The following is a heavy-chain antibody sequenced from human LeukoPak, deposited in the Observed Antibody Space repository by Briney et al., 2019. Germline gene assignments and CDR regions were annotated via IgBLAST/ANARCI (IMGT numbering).Heavy chain of an antibody. D-gene: IGHD5-12*01. Sequence: GGSLRLSCAASGFTDSSNYMSWVRQAPGKGLEWVSVIYSGGTTYYADSVKGRFTISRDSSKNTLYLQMNSLRAEDTAVYYCARDLGRGYDWGDWGQGTLVTVSS. CDR2: IYSGGTT. CDR1: GFTDSSNY. J-gene: IGHJ4*02. V-gene: IGHV3-53*01. CDR3: ARDLGRGYDWGD.